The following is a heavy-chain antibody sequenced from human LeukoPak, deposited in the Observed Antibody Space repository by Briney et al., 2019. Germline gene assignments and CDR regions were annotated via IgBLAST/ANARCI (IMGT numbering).Heavy chain of an antibody. CDR3: ASLHYGDYEYYFDY. V-gene: IGHV5-51*01. CDR2: IYPGDSDT. D-gene: IGHD4-17*01. CDR1: GYSFTSYW. Sequence: GESLKISCKGSGYSFTSYWIGWVRQMPGKGLEGMGMIYPGDSDTRYSPSLQGQVTISADKSISTAYLQWSSLKASDTAMYYCASLHYGDYEYYFDYWGQGTLVTVSS. J-gene: IGHJ4*02.